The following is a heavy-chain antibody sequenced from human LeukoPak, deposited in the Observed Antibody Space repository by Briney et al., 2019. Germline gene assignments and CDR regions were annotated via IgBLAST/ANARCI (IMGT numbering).Heavy chain of an antibody. V-gene: IGHV4-59*01. J-gene: IGHJ6*02. CDR1: GGSISSYY. CDR2: IYYSGST. CDR3: TRDRPPWGYYGMDV. Sequence: SETLSLTCTVSGGSISSYYWSWIRQPPGKGLEWIGYIYYSGSTNYNPSLKSRVTISVDTSKNQFSLKLSSVTAADTAVYYCTRDRPPWGYYGMDVWGQGTTVTVSS. D-gene: IGHD1-26*01.